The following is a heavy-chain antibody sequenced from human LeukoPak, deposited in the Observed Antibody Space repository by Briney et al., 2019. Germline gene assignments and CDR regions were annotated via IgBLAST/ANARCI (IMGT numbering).Heavy chain of an antibody. CDR3: ARDSPYFWSGYYTS. D-gene: IGHD3-3*01. V-gene: IGHV1-2*06. J-gene: IGHJ4*02. CDR2: INPNSGGT. CDR1: GYTFTGYY. Sequence: GASVKVSCKASGYTFTGYYMHWVRQAPGQGLEWMGRINPNSGGTNYAQKFQGRVTMTRDTSISTAYMELSRLRSDDTAVYYCARDSPYFWSGYYTSWGQGTLVTVSS.